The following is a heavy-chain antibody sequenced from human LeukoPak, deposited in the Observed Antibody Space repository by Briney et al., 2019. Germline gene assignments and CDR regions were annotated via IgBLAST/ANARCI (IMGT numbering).Heavy chain of an antibody. V-gene: IGHV4-59*12. CDR3: ARDFGPPYYFDY. CDR1: GGSISSYY. J-gene: IGHJ4*02. D-gene: IGHD3-3*01. CDR2: IYYSGST. Sequence: SETLSLTCTVSGGSISSYYWSWIRQPPGKGLEWIGSIYYSGSTYYNPSLKSRVTISVDTSKNQFSLKLSSVTAADTAVYYCARDFGPPYYFDYWGQGTLVTVSS.